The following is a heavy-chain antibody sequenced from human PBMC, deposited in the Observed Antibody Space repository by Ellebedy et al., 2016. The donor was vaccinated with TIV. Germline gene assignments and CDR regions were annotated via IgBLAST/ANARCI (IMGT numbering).Heavy chain of an antibody. V-gene: IGHV3-30*03. D-gene: IGHD4-23*01. Sequence: GESLKISCAASGFTFSTYGMHWVRQAPGKGLEWVAVTSYDGSQKYYADSVKGRFTISRDNSKNTMFLQMNSLRAEDTSVYCCARDGAGRWDYWGPGTLVTVSS. CDR2: TSYDGSQK. J-gene: IGHJ4*02. CDR3: ARDGAGRWDY. CDR1: GFTFSTYG.